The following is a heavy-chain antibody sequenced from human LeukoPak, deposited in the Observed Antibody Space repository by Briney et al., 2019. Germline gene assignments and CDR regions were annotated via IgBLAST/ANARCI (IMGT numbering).Heavy chain of an antibody. Sequence: GGSLRLSCAASGFTFSSYLMTWVRLTPGKGPGWGSSISGGGVTTYYADSVKGRFTISRDNSKNTLYLQMNSLRAEDTAVYYCAKNIPASGLTFVDWGQGTLVTVSS. CDR3: AKNIPASGLTFVD. CDR2: ISGGGVTT. J-gene: IGHJ4*02. V-gene: IGHV3-23*01. CDR1: GFTFSSYL. D-gene: IGHD6-25*01.